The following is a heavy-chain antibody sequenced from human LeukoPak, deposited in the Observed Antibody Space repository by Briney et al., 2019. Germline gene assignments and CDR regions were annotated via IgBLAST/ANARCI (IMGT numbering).Heavy chain of an antibody. CDR3: VREEAGGYFDY. J-gene: IGHJ4*02. D-gene: IGHD2-8*02. CDR1: GYTFTNYS. Sequence: GASVKVSCKASGYTFTNYSLHWVRQAPGQGLEWVGRITPSVDTTNYAQKFRDRVTMTRDTSTSTVYMELSSLRSEDTAVYHCVREEAGGYFDYWGQGTLVTVSS. CDR2: ITPSVDTT. V-gene: IGHV1-46*01.